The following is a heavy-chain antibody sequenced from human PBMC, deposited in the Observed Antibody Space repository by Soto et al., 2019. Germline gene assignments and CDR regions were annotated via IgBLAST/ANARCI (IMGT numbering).Heavy chain of an antibody. D-gene: IGHD2-15*01. CDR1: GFTFSSYG. J-gene: IGHJ4*02. Sequence: QVQLVESGGGVVQPGRSLRLSCAAPGFTFSSYGMHWVRQAPGKGLEWVAVIWYDGSNKYYADSVKGRFTISRDNSKNTLYLQMNSLRADDTAVYYCARDPLPYCSGGSCYGFFDYWGQGTLVTVSS. CDR3: ARDPLPYCSGGSCYGFFDY. CDR2: IWYDGSNK. V-gene: IGHV3-33*01.